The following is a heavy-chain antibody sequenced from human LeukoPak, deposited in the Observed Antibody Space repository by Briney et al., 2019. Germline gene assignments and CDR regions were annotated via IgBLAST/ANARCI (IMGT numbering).Heavy chain of an antibody. V-gene: IGHV3-30*18. Sequence: GGSLRLSCAASGFTFSSYGMHWVRQAPGKGLEWVAVISKDGSKKYNPHSVKSRFTISRDNSHNTLYLQIKNLRAEDTAVYYCGKDDLRGYSGYDPYYCFYGMDVWGQGTTVTVSS. J-gene: IGHJ6*02. CDR3: GKDDLRGYSGYDPYYCFYGMDV. CDR1: GFTFSSYG. D-gene: IGHD5-12*01. CDR2: ISKDGSKK.